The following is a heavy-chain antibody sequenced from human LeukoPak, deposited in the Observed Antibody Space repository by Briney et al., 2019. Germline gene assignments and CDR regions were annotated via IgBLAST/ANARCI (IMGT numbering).Heavy chain of an antibody. Sequence: GASVNVSCKPSGYTFNTFGITWVRQAPGQGLERMGWISVYNGNTNYAERLQGRVTMTTDTSTSTAYMELRSLTSDDTAVYYCARAVCSGGTCYRLGYWGQGTLVTVSS. CDR1: GYTFNTFG. CDR3: ARAVCSGGTCYRLGY. D-gene: IGHD2-15*01. CDR2: ISVYNGNT. J-gene: IGHJ4*02. V-gene: IGHV1-18*04.